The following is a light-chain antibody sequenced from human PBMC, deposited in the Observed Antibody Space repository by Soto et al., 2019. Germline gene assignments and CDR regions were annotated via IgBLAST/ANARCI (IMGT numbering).Light chain of an antibody. V-gene: IGKV3-15*01. CDR3: QQYNNWPPLT. CDR1: QSVSSN. Sequence: EIVMTQSPATLSVSPGERATLSCRASQSVSSNLAWYQQKPGQAPRLLIYGASTRANGIPARFSGSGSGTAFPLTISSLQSEDFAVYYCQQYNNWPPLTFGGGTKVEIK. J-gene: IGKJ4*01. CDR2: GAS.